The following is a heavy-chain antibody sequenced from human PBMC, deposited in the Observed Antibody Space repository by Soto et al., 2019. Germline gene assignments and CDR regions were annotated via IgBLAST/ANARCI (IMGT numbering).Heavy chain of an antibody. D-gene: IGHD3-22*01. V-gene: IGHV3-23*01. CDR2: IVGSGGST. Sequence: VRPLRLCWGAAGVNFITFAMNWVRQAQGKGLEWVSSIVGSGGSTYYADSVKGRFTISRDNSKNTLYLQMSSLRAEDTALYYCAKERGPSKYYYDSSGSDSWGQGTLVTVSS. CDR1: GVNFITFA. CDR3: AKERGPSKYYYDSSGSDS. J-gene: IGHJ4*02.